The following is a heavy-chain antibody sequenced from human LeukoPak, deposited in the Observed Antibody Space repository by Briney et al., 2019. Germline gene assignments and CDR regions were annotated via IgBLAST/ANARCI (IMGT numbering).Heavy chain of an antibody. CDR2: IYYRGST. D-gene: IGHD2-15*01. CDR3: ARVCNGCSCLD. CDR1: GGSISRGGYY. Sequence: SQTLSLTCTVSGGSISRGGYYWSWIRQHPGTGLGWVGYIYYRGSTSYKTSLKSRVTISVDTSQNQFSLKLSSVTAADTAVYYWARVCNGCSCLDWGQVAIVSV. J-gene: IGHJ4*02. V-gene: IGHV4-31*03.